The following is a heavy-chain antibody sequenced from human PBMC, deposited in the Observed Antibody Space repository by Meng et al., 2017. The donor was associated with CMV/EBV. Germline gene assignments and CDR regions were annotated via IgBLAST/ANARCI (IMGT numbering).Heavy chain of an antibody. CDR1: GVD. V-gene: IGHV2-5*01. Sequence: GVDGGRILQPTGKALQWLALIFWNNDERYSPSLKTRLTITKATSKNHVVLTMTHIDPVDTATYYCAHRRGVDLRSGFPTDWFDPWGQGTLVTVSS. CDR2: IFWNNDE. D-gene: IGHD3-3*01. CDR3: AHRRGVDLRSGFPTDWFDP. J-gene: IGHJ5*02.